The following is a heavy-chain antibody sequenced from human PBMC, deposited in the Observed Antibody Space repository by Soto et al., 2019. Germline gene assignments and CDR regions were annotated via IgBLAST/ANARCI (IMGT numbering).Heavy chain of an antibody. CDR3: ARTLDDFWSGYSP. V-gene: IGHV4-34*01. CDR1: GGSFSCYH. D-gene: IGHD3-3*01. J-gene: IGHJ5*02. CDR2: INHSGST. Sequence: SETLSLTCAVYGGSFSCYHWSWIRQPPGKGLEWIGEINHSGSTNYNPSLKSRVTISVDTSKNQFSLKLSSVTAADTAVYYCARTLDDFWSGYSPWGQGTLVTVSS.